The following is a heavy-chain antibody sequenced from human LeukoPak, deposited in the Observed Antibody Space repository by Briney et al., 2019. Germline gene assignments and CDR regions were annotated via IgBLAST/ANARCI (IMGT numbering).Heavy chain of an antibody. CDR1: GGSFSGYY. Sequence: PSETLSPTCAVYGGSFSGYYWSWIRQPPGKGLEWIGEINHSGSTNYNPSLKSRVTISVDTSKNQFSLNVTSVTAADTAIYYCARDGVLLWFGDNDAFDIWGQGTMVTVSS. J-gene: IGHJ3*02. CDR3: ARDGVLLWFGDNDAFDI. CDR2: INHSGST. D-gene: IGHD3-10*01. V-gene: IGHV4-34*01.